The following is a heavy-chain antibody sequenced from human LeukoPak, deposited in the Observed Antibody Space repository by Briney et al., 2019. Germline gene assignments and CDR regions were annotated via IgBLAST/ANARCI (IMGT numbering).Heavy chain of an antibody. V-gene: IGHV3-74*01. J-gene: IGHJ4*02. CDR3: AREPLYDSSGYD. Sequence: GGSLRLSCAASGFTFTTYWMHWVRQAPGKGLVWVSRINSDGSSTSYADSVKGRFTISRDNAKNTLYLQMNSLRAEDTAVYYCAREPLYDSSGYDWGQGTLVTVSS. D-gene: IGHD3-22*01. CDR2: INSDGSST. CDR1: GFTFTTYW.